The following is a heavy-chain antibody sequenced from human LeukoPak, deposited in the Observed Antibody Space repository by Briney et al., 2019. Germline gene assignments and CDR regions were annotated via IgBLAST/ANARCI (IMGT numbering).Heavy chain of an antibody. J-gene: IGHJ3*02. D-gene: IGHD3-22*01. V-gene: IGHV3-20*04. CDR1: GFTFDDYG. Sequence: GGSLRLSCAASGFTFDDYGMSWVRQAPGKGLEWVSGINWNGGSTGYADSVKGRFTISRDNAKNTLYLQMNSLRAEDTAVYYCAGATYYYDSSGYADIWGQGTMVTVSS. CDR3: AGATYYYDSSGYADI. CDR2: INWNGGST.